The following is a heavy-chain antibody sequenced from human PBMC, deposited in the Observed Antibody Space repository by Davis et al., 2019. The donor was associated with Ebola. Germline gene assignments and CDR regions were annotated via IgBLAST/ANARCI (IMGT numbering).Heavy chain of an antibody. D-gene: IGHD3-16*01. CDR3: ATVRIMITFGGFMQFDS. CDR2: LDPEDGEK. J-gene: IGHJ4*02. CDR1: GYTLTELS. V-gene: IGHV1-24*01. Sequence: SVNVSCKVSGYTLTELSMHWVRQAPGKGLEWMGSLDPEDGEKNYAQKFQGRVTMTEDSSRDTAYMELSSLRSEDTAIYYCATVRIMITFGGFMQFDSWGQGTLVTVSS.